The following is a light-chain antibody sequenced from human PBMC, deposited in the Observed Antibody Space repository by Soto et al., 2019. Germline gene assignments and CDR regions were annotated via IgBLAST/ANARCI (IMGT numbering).Light chain of an antibody. CDR2: ENN. V-gene: IGLV1-51*01. CDR1: NSNIGNNY. CDR3: GTWDNSLNAGYVV. J-gene: IGLJ2*01. Sequence: QSVLTQPPSVSAAAGQRVTISCSGSNSNIGNNYVSWYQQLPGTAPKLLIYENNQRPSGIPDRFSGSKSGTSATLAITGLQTGDEADYYCGTWDNSLNAGYVVFGGGTKLTVL.